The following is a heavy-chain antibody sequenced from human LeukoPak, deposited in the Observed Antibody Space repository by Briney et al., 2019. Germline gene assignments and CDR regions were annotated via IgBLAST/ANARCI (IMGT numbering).Heavy chain of an antibody. CDR3: ARHGMPYYYYGMDV. CDR1: GGSISSYY. J-gene: IGHJ6*02. V-gene: IGHV4-59*08. D-gene: IGHD1-14*01. CDR2: IYYSGST. Sequence: SETLSLTCTVSGGSISSYYRSWIRQPPGKGLEWIGYIYYSGSTNYNPSLKSRVTISVDTSKNQFSLKLSSVTAADTAVYYCARHGMPYYYYGMDVWGQGTTVTVSS.